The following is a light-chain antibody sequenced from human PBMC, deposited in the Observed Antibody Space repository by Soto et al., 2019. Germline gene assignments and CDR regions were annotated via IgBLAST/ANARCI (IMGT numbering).Light chain of an antibody. CDR2: DVT. CDR3: CSNAGSYTLV. CDR1: SSNVGGYNY. Sequence: QSALTQPRSVSGSPGQSVTISCTGTSSNVGGYNYVSWYQQHPGKAPKLMIYDVTKRPSGVPDRFSGSKSGNTASLTISGLQAEDEAAYYCCSNAGSYTLVFGGGTKLTVL. J-gene: IGLJ3*02. V-gene: IGLV2-11*01.